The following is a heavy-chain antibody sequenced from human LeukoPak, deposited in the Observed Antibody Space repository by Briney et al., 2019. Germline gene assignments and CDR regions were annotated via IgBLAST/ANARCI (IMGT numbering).Heavy chain of an antibody. CDR3: ASTEDCGGDCYDPFDY. CDR2: INSDGSST. V-gene: IGHV3-74*01. CDR1: GFTFRSYW. Sequence: GGSLRLSCAASGFTFRSYWMHWVRQAPGKGLVWVSRINSDGSSTSYADSVKGRFTISRDNAKNTLYLQMNSLRAEDTAVYYCASTEDCGGDCYDPFDYWGRGTLVTVSS. D-gene: IGHD2-21*02. J-gene: IGHJ4*02.